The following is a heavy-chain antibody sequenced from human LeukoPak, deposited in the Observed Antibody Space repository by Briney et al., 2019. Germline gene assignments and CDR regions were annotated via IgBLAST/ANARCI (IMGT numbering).Heavy chain of an antibody. J-gene: IGHJ4*02. CDR1: GYSLSDLS. D-gene: IGHD6-19*01. Sequence: ASVKVSCKISGYSLSDLSINWEREAPGEGLEWMGGLDSENNKMVYSQKFQGRVTMTEDTSADTAYMELTSLRSEDTAVYFCATDRVYRSSGGSWGFFDYWGQGTLVIVSS. V-gene: IGHV1-24*01. CDR2: LDSENNKM. CDR3: ATDRVYRSSGGSWGFFDY.